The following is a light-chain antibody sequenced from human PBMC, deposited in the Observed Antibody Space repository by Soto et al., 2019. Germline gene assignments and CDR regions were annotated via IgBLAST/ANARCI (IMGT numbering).Light chain of an antibody. CDR3: QQYDTSPRT. CDR2: GAS. V-gene: IGKV3-20*01. J-gene: IGKJ1*01. CDR1: QSLSSNY. Sequence: EIVLTQSAGTLSFSPGERATLSCRASQSLSSNYLAWHQQKTGQAPRLLIYGASSRATGIPDRLSGSGSGTDFTLTITRLEPEDFAVYYCQQYDTSPRTFGQGTKVDIK.